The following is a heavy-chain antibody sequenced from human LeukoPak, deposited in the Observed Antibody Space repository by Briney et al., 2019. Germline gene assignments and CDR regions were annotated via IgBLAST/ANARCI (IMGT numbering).Heavy chain of an antibody. CDR3: ARSASGTWLGS. V-gene: IGHV4-59*01. D-gene: IGHD6-19*01. Sequence: SETLSLICTVSGGSISLYYWSWIRQPPGKGLEWIGYIYYGGSTNYNPSLKSRVTISVDTSNKQFSLSLSSVTAADTAFYFCARSASGTWLGSWGQGTLVTVSS. J-gene: IGHJ5*02. CDR2: IYYGGST. CDR1: GGSISLYY.